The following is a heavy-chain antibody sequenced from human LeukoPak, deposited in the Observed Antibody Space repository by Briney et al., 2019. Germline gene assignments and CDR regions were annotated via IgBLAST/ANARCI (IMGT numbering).Heavy chain of an antibody. V-gene: IGHV1-69*06. CDR2: IMPMFGKA. J-gene: IGHJ4*02. CDR1: GGTFSSYD. Sequence: SVKVSCKASGGTFSSYDISWVRQAPGQGLEWMGGIMPMFGKANYAQKFQGRVTISADKSTSTAYMELSSLRSEDTAVYYCASGRTDIVVVPATLRNYYFDYWGQGTLVTVSS. D-gene: IGHD2-2*01. CDR3: ASGRTDIVVVPATLRNYYFDY.